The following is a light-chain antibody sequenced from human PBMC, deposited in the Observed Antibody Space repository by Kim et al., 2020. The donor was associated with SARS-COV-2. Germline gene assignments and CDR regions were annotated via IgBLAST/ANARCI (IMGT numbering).Light chain of an antibody. CDR3: QHTYNTPRS. Sequence: DIQMTQSPSSLSASVGDRVTITCRASQNINSFLSWFQQKPEKAPQLLIYGATDLVNGVPSRFSVSGSGTEFTLTISSLQPEDFSTFYWQHTYNTPRSFGQRTKVDI. J-gene: IGKJ1*01. CDR1: QNINSF. V-gene: IGKV1-39*01. CDR2: GAT.